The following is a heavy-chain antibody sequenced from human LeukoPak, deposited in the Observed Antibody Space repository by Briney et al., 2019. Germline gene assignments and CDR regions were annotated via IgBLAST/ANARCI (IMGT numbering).Heavy chain of an antibody. CDR1: GFTFDDYA. V-gene: IGHV3-9*01. J-gene: IGHJ3*02. Sequence: AGGSLRLSCAASGFTFDDYAMHWVRQAPGKGLEWVSGISWNSGSIGYADSVKGRFTISRDNAKNSLYLQMNSLRAEDTALYYCAKDNFSPAVAYNWNDGDAFDIWGQGTMVTVSS. CDR3: AKDNFSPAVAYNWNDGDAFDI. D-gene: IGHD1-20*01. CDR2: ISWNSGSI.